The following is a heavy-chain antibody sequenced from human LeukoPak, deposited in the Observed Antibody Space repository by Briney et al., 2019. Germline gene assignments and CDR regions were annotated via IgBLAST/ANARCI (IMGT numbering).Heavy chain of an antibody. V-gene: IGHV3-7*03. D-gene: IGHD3-22*01. CDR1: GFTFSRHW. CDR2: IKEDGSEQ. CDR3: ATPLDYYDSSGYHQGGD. Sequence: GGSLRLSCTASGFTFSRHWISWVRQTPGKGLEWVANIKEDGSEQYYVDSVKGRFTISRDNAKNSLYLQMNSLRAEDTAVYYCATPLDYYDSSGYHQGGDWGQGTLVTVSS. J-gene: IGHJ4*02.